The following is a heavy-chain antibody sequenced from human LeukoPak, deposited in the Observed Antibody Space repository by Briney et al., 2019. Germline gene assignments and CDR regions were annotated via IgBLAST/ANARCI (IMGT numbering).Heavy chain of an antibody. CDR2: IKKDGIEK. CDR1: GFTLSSDW. V-gene: IGHV3-7*01. CDR3: AKDFDEIFGVVIPLD. J-gene: IGHJ4*02. D-gene: IGHD3-3*01. Sequence: GGSLRLSCVVSGFTLSSDWMSWVRQAPGKGLEWVANIKKDGIEKYYVESVKGRFTISRDNAKNSLSLQMNSLRAEDTAVYYCAKDFDEIFGVVIPLDWGQGTLVTVSS.